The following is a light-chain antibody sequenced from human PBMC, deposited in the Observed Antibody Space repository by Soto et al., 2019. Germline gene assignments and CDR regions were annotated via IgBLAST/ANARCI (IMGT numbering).Light chain of an antibody. J-gene: IGKJ3*01. CDR1: QSVSNY. Sequence: EIVLTQSPATLSLSPGERATLSCRASQSVSNYLAWYQQKPGQAPRLLIYDASNRATGIPARFSGSGSGTDCPRTISSLEPEDLAGYDCQQRSNWPTLGPGTKVDI. CDR2: DAS. CDR3: QQRSNWPT. V-gene: IGKV3-11*01.